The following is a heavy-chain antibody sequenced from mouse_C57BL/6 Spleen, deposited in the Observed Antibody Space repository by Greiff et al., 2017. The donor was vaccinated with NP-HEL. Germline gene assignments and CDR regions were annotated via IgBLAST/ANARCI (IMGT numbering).Heavy chain of an antibody. Sequence: ESGPGLVKPSQSLSLTCSVTGYSITSGYYWNWIRQFPGNKLEWMGYISYDGSNNYNPSLKNRISITRDTSKNQFFLKLNSVTTEDTATYYCARKNGNYEGWYFDVWGTGTTVTVSS. CDR2: ISYDGSN. J-gene: IGHJ1*03. CDR3: ARKNGNYEGWYFDV. D-gene: IGHD2-1*01. V-gene: IGHV3-6*01. CDR1: GYSITSGYY.